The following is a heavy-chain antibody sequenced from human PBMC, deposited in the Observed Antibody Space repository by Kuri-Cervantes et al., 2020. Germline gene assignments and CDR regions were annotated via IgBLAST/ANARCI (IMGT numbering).Heavy chain of an antibody. D-gene: IGHD6-13*01. J-gene: IGHJ5*02. CDR3: ARLSAAAGTLGWFDP. Sequence: SETLSLTCTVSGGSVSSGSYYWSWIRQPPGKGLEWIGSIYYSGSTYYNPSLKSRVTISVDTSKNQFSLKLSSVTAADTAVYYCARLSAAAGTLGWFDPWGQGTLVTVSS. CDR2: IYYSGST. V-gene: IGHV4-39*01. CDR1: GGSVSSGSYY.